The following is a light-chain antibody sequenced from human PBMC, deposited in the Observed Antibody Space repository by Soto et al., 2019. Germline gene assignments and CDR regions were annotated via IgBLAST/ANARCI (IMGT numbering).Light chain of an antibody. CDR3: QQYKNWPPLT. CDR1: HSVSYT. J-gene: IGKJ4*01. V-gene: IGKV3-15*01. Sequence: EIVMTQSPSTLSVSQGETATLSCSASHSVSYTLAWYQQKHVQGPRLLIYGAFTRANGIPARFSGSGSGTEFTLTISSLQSEDFAVYYCQQYKNWPPLTFGGGTKVEI. CDR2: GAF.